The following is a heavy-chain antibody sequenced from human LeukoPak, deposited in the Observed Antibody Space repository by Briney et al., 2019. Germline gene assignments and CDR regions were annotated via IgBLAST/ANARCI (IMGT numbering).Heavy chain of an antibody. D-gene: IGHD6-19*01. V-gene: IGHV1-69*06. CDR1: GGTFSSYA. J-gene: IGHJ4*02. CDR2: IIPIFGTA. CDR3: ARDKSGNSGWYSYFDY. Sequence: ASVKASCKASGGTFSSYAISWVRQAPGQGLEWMGGIIPIFGTANYAQKFQGRVTITADKSTSTAYMELSSLRSEDTAVYYCARDKSGNSGWYSYFDYWGQGTLVTVSS.